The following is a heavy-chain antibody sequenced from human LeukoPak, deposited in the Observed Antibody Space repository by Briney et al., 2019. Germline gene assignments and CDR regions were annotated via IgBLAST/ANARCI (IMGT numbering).Heavy chain of an antibody. V-gene: IGHV3-11*06. CDR2: IGIDSGNT. D-gene: IGHD5-24*01. Sequence: GGSLRLSCAASGFTFSAYAMSWVRQAPGKGLEWISYIGIDSGNTNYADSVKGRFTISGDKAKNSLYLQMNSLRVEDTAVYYCARDYKYAFDNWGQGTLVTVSS. CDR1: GFTFSAYA. J-gene: IGHJ4*02. CDR3: ARDYKYAFDN.